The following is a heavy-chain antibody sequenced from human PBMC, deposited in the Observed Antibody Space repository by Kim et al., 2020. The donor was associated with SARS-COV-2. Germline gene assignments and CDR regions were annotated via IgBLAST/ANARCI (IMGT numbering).Heavy chain of an antibody. CDR1: GFTFSTYG. CDR3: ARGAQQLVPYYYYYYGMDV. V-gene: IGHV3-33*01. CDR2: IWYDGSNK. Sequence: GGSLRLSCAASGFTFSTYGMHWVRQAPGKGLEWVAVIWYDGSNKYYADAVTGRVTLSRYNSKNTLYLQMHILRAEDPAVYYCARGAQQLVPYYYYYYGMDVWGQGTTVTVS. J-gene: IGHJ6*02. D-gene: IGHD6-13*01.